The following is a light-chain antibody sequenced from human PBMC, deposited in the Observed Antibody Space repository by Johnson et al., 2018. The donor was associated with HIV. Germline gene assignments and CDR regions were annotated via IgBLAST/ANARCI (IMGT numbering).Light chain of an antibody. CDR3: GTWDNSLNVYV. CDR1: SSNIGSNY. CDR2: DND. V-gene: IGLV1-51*01. J-gene: IGLJ1*01. Sequence: QSVLTQPPSVSAAPGQRVTISCSGSSSNIGSNYVSWYQQVPGTAPKLLIYDNDKRPSGIPDRFSGSKSGASATLDITGLQTGDEADYYCGTWDNSLNVYVFGTGTKVTFL.